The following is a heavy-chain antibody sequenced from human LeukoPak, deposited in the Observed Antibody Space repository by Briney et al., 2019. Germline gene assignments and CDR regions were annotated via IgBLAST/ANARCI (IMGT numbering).Heavy chain of an antibody. CDR1: GYTFTSYG. Sequence: ASVKVSCKASGYTFTSYGISWVRQAPGQGLEWMGWISAYNGNTNYAQKLQGRVTMTTDTSTSTAYMELRSLRSDDTAVYYCARVSVRYDNSGLFDYWGQGTLVTVSS. J-gene: IGHJ4*02. D-gene: IGHD3-22*01. CDR3: ARVSVRYDNSGLFDY. V-gene: IGHV1-18*01. CDR2: ISAYNGNT.